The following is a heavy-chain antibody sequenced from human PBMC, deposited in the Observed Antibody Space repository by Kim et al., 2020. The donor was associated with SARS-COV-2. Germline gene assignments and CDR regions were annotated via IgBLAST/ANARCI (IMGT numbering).Heavy chain of an antibody. V-gene: IGHV4-34*01. CDR3: ASFTAETAKFDY. J-gene: IGHJ4*02. Sequence: NYNPSLKSRVTISVDTSKNQFSLKLSSVTAADTAVYYCASFTAETAKFDYWGQGTLVTVSS.